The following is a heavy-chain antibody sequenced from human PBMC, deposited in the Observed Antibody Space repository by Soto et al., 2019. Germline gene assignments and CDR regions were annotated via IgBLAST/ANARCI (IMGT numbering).Heavy chain of an antibody. V-gene: IGHV3-48*03. D-gene: IGHD3-3*01. Sequence: PGGSLRLSCEASGFTFSRYEMNWVRQAPGKGLEWVSYISSSGTTIYYADSVKGRFTLSRDNAKNSLYLQMNSLRAEDTAVYYCPRRGVLEWGRYGMDVWGQGTTLPVSS. CDR3: PRRGVLEWGRYGMDV. CDR2: ISSSGTTI. J-gene: IGHJ6*02. CDR1: GFTFSRYE.